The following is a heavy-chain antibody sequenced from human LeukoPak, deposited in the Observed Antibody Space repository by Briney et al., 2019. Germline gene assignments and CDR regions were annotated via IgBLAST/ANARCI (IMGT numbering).Heavy chain of an antibody. J-gene: IGHJ6*03. V-gene: IGHV5-51*01. CDR1: GYSFTSYW. CDR3: ARHGSGYYYDSSGYLHYYYYMDV. CDR2: IYPGDSDT. Sequence: GESLKISCQGSGYSFTSYWIGWVRQMPGKGLEWMGIIYPGDSDTRYSPSFQGRVTIPADKSISTAYLQWSSLKASDTAMYYCARHGSGYYYDSSGYLHYYYYMDVWGKGTTVTISS. D-gene: IGHD3-22*01.